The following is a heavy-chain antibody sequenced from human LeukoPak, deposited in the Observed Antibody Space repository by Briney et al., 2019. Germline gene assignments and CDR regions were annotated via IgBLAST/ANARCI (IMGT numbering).Heavy chain of an antibody. Sequence: GGSLRLSCAASGFTFSSYSMNWVRQAPGKGLEWVSYISGSGSIIYYAESVKGRFTISRDNAKNSLYLQMNSLRAEDTAVYYCAKVLGPAPVFDYWGQGTLITVSS. V-gene: IGHV3-48*04. CDR3: AKVLGPAPVFDY. CDR1: GFTFSSYS. CDR2: ISGSGSII. J-gene: IGHJ4*02. D-gene: IGHD2/OR15-2a*01.